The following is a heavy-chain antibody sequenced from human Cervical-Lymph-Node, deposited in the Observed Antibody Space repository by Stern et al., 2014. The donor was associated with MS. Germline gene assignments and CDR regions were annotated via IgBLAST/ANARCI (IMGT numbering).Heavy chain of an antibody. Sequence: VQLLESGPGLVKPSQTLSLTCTVSGGSISSSGYYWSWIRQPADKGLEWIGRIHDSGSTYYNPSLKSRVTISMDTAQNPFSLKRTSVTAADTAVYYCATTRWDLFTWNWFDPWGQGTLVTVSS. CDR3: ATTRWDLFTWNWFDP. V-gene: IGHV4-61*02. D-gene: IGHD1-26*01. J-gene: IGHJ5*02. CDR2: IHDSGST. CDR1: GGSISSSGYY.